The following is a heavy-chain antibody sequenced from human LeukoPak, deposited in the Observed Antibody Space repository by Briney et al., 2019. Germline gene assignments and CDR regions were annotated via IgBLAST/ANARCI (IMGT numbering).Heavy chain of an antibody. D-gene: IGHD4-23*01. CDR2: MYYSGSS. Sequence: PSETLSLTCTVSGGSISGYYWNWLRQTPGKGLEWIGYMYYSGSSTYNPSLKSRVSISVDTSKNQFSLKLNSVTAADTAIYYCARDSGDYGGNPYYFDYWGPGTLVTVSS. CDR3: ARDSGDYGGNPYYFDY. CDR1: GGSISGYY. V-gene: IGHV4-59*01. J-gene: IGHJ4*02.